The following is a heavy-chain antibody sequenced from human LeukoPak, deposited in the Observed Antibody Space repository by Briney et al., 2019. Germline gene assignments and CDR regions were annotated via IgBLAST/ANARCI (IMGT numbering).Heavy chain of an antibody. D-gene: IGHD3-3*01. CDR1: GGSFSGYY. CDR2: INHSGST. CDR3: ARGPYYDFWSGYQNWFDP. J-gene: IGHJ5*02. Sequence: KASETLSLTCAVYGGSFSGYYWSWIRQPPGKGLEWIGEINHSGSTNYNPSLKSRVTISVDTSKNQFSLKLSSVTAADTAVYYCARGPYYDFWSGYQNWFDPWGQGTLATVSS. V-gene: IGHV4-34*01.